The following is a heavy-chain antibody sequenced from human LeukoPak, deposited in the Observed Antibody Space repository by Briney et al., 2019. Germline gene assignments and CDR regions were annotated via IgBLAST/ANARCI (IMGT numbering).Heavy chain of an antibody. J-gene: IGHJ4*02. CDR3: ASGQQLGFDY. CDR1: GFTFSSYS. V-gene: IGHV3-21*01. CDR2: ISSRSSYI. Sequence: GRSLRLSCAASGFTFSSYSINWVRQAPGMGLQWVSSISSRSSYIYYADSVKGRFTISRDNAKNSLYLQMNSLRAEDTAVYYCASGQQLGFDYWGQGTLVTVSS. D-gene: IGHD6-13*01.